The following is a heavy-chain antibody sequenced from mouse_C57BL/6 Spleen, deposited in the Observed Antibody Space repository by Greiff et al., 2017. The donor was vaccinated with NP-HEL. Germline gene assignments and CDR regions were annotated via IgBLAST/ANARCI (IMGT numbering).Heavy chain of an antibody. CDR3: TRLRRTETYALGD. V-gene: IGHV6-6*01. CDR2: IRNKANNHAT. J-gene: IGHJ4*01. CDR1: GFTFTDAW. D-gene: IGHD2-12*01. Sequence: EVHLVESGGGLVQPGGSMKLSCAASGFTFTDAWMDWVRQSPEKGLEWVAEIRNKANNHATYYAESVKGRFTISRDESKSSVYLQMNSLRAEDTGVYYCTRLRRTETYALGDWGQGTSVTVSS.